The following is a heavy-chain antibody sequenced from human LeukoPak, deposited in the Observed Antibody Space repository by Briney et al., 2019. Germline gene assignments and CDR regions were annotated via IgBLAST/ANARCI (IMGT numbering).Heavy chain of an antibody. CDR3: AKDMGSGYYGSGSYPDY. CDR2: ISYDGSNK. D-gene: IGHD3-10*01. CDR1: GFTFSSYG. V-gene: IGHV3-30*18. J-gene: IGHJ4*02. Sequence: PGTSLRLSCAASGFTFSSYGMHWVRQAPGKGLEWVAVISYDGSNKYYADSVKGRFTISRDNSKNTLYLQMNSLRAEDTAVYYCAKDMGSGYYGSGSYPDYWGQGTLVTVSS.